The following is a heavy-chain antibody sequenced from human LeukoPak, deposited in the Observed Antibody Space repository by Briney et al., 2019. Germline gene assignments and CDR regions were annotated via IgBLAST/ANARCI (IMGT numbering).Heavy chain of an antibody. CDR1: GYTFTSYG. CDR3: ARDQGKVKGGPVDY. D-gene: IGHD3-10*01. J-gene: IGHJ4*02. V-gene: IGHV1-18*01. Sequence: ASVKVSCKASGYTFTSYGISWVRQAPGQGLEWMGWISAYNGNTNYAQKLQGRVTMTTDTSTSTAYMELRSLRSEDTAVYYYARDQGKVKGGPVDYWGQGTLVTVSS. CDR2: ISAYNGNT.